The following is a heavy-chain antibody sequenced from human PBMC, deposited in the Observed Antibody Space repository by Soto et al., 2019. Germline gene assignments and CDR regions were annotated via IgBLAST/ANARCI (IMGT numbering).Heavy chain of an antibody. J-gene: IGHJ6*02. CDR1: GFTFKLFA. Sequence: QVQLAESGGGMVQPGTSLRLSCAASGFTFKLFAMHWVRQAPGKGLEWVAVASKDAFATYYAGSVEGRFTISRDNSKNTLYLHMNNLRAEDTALYYCARGNMDVWGHGTAVVVSS. CDR2: ASKDAFAT. V-gene: IGHV3-30-3*01. CDR3: ARGNMDV.